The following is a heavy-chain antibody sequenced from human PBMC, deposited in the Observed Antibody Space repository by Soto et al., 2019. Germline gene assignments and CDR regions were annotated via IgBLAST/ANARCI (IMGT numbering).Heavy chain of an antibody. CDR1: GGTFSSYA. CDR2: IIPTFGTA. Sequence: SVKVSCKASGGTFSSYAISWVRQAPGQGLEWMGGIIPTFGTANYAQKFQGRVTITADESTSTAYMELSSLRSEDTAVYYCARDVYGGYYYYGMDVWGQGTTVTVSS. CDR3: ARDVYGGYYYYGMDV. D-gene: IGHD4-17*01. V-gene: IGHV1-69*13. J-gene: IGHJ6*02.